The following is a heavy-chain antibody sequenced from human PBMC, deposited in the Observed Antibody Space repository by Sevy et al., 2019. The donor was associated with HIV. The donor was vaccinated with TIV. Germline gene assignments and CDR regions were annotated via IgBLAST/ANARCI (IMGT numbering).Heavy chain of an antibody. D-gene: IGHD5-12*01. J-gene: IGHJ4*02. Sequence: GGSLRLSCAASGFTSSSYAMSWVRQPPGRGLEWVSTLSDSGVSTYYADSVKGRFTISTDNSKNIRYLQMNSLRAEDTAVYYCARDRATSSTGTLFDYWGQGTLVTVSS. CDR3: ARDRATSSTGTLFDY. CDR2: LSDSGVST. CDR1: GFTSSSYA. V-gene: IGHV3-23*01.